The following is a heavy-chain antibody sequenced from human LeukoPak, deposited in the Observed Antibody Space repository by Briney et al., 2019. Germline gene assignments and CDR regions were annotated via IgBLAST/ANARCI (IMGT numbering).Heavy chain of an antibody. CDR1: GGDLNAYG. CDR2: TIPVLGAA. J-gene: IGHJ4*02. V-gene: IGHV1-69*13. CDR3: ARDSVDDTTGYSVFDS. Sequence: SVKVSCKASGGDLNAYGFTWVRQAPGQGLEWVGGTIPVLGAAFYAQRFHGRVTITADGSTSTVYMELSNLRSEDTAVYYCARDSVDDTTGYSVFDSWGQGSLVTVSS. D-gene: IGHD3-9*01.